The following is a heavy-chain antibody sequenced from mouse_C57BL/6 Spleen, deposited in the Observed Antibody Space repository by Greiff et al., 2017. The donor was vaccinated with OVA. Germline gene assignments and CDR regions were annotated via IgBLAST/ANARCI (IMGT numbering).Heavy chain of an antibody. CDR3: ARRNYGSKDAMDY. CDR1: GYTFTTYP. J-gene: IGHJ4*01. V-gene: IGHV1-47*01. CDR2: FHPYNDDT. Sequence: QVQLKESGAELVKPGASVKMSCKASGYTFTTYPIEWMKQNHGKSLEWIGNFHPYNDDTKYNEKFKGKATLTVEKSSSTVYLELSRLTSDDSAVYYCARRNYGSKDAMDYWGQGTSVTVSS. D-gene: IGHD1-1*01.